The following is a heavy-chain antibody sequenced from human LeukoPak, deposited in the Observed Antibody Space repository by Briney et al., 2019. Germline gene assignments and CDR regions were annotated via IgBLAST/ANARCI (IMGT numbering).Heavy chain of an antibody. J-gene: IGHJ4*02. D-gene: IGHD3-22*01. CDR2: ISYDGSNK. CDR1: GFTFSDFG. Sequence: GRSLTLSCAASGFTFSDFGMHWVRQAPGKGLEWVAVISYDGSNKYYADSVKGRFTISRDNSKNTLYLQMNSLRAEDTAVYYCARLVSYYYDSSGYSDYWGQGTLVTVSS. CDR3: ARLVSYYYDSSGYSDY. V-gene: IGHV3-30*03.